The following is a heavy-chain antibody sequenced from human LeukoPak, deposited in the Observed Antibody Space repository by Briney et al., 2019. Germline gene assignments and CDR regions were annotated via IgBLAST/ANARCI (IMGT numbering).Heavy chain of an antibody. Sequence: PSETLSLTCTVSGGSISSYYWSWIRQPPGKGLEWIGYIYYSGSTNYNPSLKSRVTISVDTSKNQFSLKLSSVTAADTAVYYCARATYYYDTFDYWGQGTLVTVSS. J-gene: IGHJ4*02. CDR2: IYYSGST. V-gene: IGHV4-59*01. D-gene: IGHD3-22*01. CDR1: GGSISSYY. CDR3: ARATYYYDTFDY.